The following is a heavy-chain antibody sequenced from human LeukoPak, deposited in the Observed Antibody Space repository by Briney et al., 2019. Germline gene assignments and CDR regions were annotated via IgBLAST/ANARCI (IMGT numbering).Heavy chain of an antibody. CDR3: ARDLIFCDSSSCQGWFDP. Sequence: SETLSLTYTVSGGSINSNLDYWGWLRQPPGKGLDWIGSLYYSGTTYYNPSLESRVTISVDTSKNQFSLKLSSVTAADTAVYYCARDLIFCDSSSCQGWFDPWGQGTLVTVSS. CDR2: LYYSGTT. V-gene: IGHV4-39*07. D-gene: IGHD6-13*01. J-gene: IGHJ5*02. CDR1: GGSINSNLDY.